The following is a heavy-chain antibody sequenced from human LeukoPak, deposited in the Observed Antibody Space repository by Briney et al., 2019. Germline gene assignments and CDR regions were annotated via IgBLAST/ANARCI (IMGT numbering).Heavy chain of an antibody. D-gene: IGHD3-10*01. CDR3: AKDSSITYGSGEIDY. CDR2: ISGSGGST. J-gene: IGHJ4*02. V-gene: IGHV3-23*01. Sequence: GGSLRLSCAASGFTFSSHGMNWVRQAPGKGLEWVSAISGSGGSTYYADSVKGRFTISRDNSKNTLYLQMNSLRAEDTAVYYCAKDSSITYGSGEIDYWGQGTLVTVSS. CDR1: GFTFSSHG.